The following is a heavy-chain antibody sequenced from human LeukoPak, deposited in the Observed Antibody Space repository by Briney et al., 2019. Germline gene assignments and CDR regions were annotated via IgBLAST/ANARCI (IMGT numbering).Heavy chain of an antibody. D-gene: IGHD2-8*01. CDR2: IKYDGSAK. CDR3: AFSNAFKV. CDR1: GISFSGNW. Sequence: GRSLRLSCSASGISFSGNWMGWVRQAPGEGLEWVASIKYDGSAKYNADSVKGRFTISRDNAKNSLYLEMNSLTAEDTAVYYCAFSNAFKVWGQGTLVTVSS. V-gene: IGHV3-7*01. J-gene: IGHJ4*02.